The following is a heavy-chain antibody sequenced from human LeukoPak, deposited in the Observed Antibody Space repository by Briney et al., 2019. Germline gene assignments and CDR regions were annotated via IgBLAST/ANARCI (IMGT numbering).Heavy chain of an antibody. J-gene: IGHJ4*02. D-gene: IGHD4-17*01. CDR2: ISTDGSNT. V-gene: IGHV3-74*01. CDR1: GFTFSSYW. Sequence: GGSLRLSCGASGFTFSSYWMHWVRQAPGKGLVWVSRISTDGSNTNYADSVKGRLTISRDNAKNTLYLQMNSLRAEDTAVYYCARVGYGDYVWIPVYFDYWGQGTLVTVSS. CDR3: ARVGYGDYVWIPVYFDY.